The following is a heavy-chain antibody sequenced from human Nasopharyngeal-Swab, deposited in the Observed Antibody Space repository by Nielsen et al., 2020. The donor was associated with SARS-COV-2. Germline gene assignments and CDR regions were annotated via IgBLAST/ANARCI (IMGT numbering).Heavy chain of an antibody. CDR1: GFTFSSYA. J-gene: IGHJ4*02. CDR2: ISYDGSNK. CDR3: ARSYNPGGFGWLLSND. V-gene: IGHV3-30*04. D-gene: IGHD3-9*01. Sequence: GESLKISCAASGFTFSSYAMHWVRQAPGEGLEWVAVISYDGSNKYYADSVKGRFTISRDNSKNTLYLQMNSLTVDDTAVYYCARSYNPGGFGWLLSNDWGQGTLVTVSS.